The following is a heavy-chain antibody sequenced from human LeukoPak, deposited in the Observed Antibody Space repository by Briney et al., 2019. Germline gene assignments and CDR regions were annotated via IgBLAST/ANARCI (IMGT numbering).Heavy chain of an antibody. CDR3: ARVPHWSSTSCYDDSDYDYYYWMDV. J-gene: IGHJ6*02. V-gene: IGHV1-18*01. CDR1: GYTFTSYG. D-gene: IGHD2-2*01. CDR2: ISAYNGNT. Sequence: GASVKVSCKASGYTFTSYGISWVRQAPGQGLEWMGWISAYNGNTNYAQKLQGRVTMTTDTSTSTAYMELRSLRSDDTAVYYSARVPHWSSTSCYDDSDYDYYYWMDVWGQGTTVTVSS.